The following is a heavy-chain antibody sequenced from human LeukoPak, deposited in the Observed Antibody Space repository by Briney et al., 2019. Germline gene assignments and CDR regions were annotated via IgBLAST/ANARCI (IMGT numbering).Heavy chain of an antibody. CDR2: TYYRSTWYN. CDR1: GDSVSSNSAA. J-gene: IGHJ6*02. V-gene: IGHV6-1*01. D-gene: IGHD2-2*01. Sequence: SQTLSLTCAISGDSVSSNSAAWNWIRQSPSRGLEWLGRTYYRSTWYNDYAVSVKSRITINPDTSKNQFSLQLNSVTPEDTAVYYCARDPGYCSSTSCYGPSYGMDVWGQGTTVTVSS. CDR3: ARDPGYCSSTSCYGPSYGMDV.